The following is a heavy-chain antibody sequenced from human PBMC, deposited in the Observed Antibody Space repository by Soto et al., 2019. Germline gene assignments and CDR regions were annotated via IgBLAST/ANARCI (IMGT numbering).Heavy chain of an antibody. D-gene: IGHD4-4*01. CDR1: GFTFSSYA. V-gene: IGHV3-23*01. J-gene: IGHJ5*02. CDR3: AKDPESTNWFDP. CDR2: ISGSGGST. Sequence: GGSLSLSCAASGFTFSSYAMSWVRQAPGKGLEWVSAISGSGGSTYYADSVKGRFTISRDNSKNTLYLQMNSLRAEDTAVYYCAKDPESTNWFDPWGQGTLVTVSS.